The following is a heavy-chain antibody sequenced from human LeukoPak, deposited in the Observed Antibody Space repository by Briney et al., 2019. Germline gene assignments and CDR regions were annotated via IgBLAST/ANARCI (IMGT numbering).Heavy chain of an antibody. CDR1: GGSISSYS. CDR3: VRDRVLGAFDI. J-gene: IGHJ3*02. V-gene: IGHV4-59*01. D-gene: IGHD3-16*01. Sequence: PSETLFLTCTVSGGSISSYSWTWIRQPPGKGLEWIGSIYYSGSTNYNPSLKSRVTISVDTSKNQFSLKLSSVTAADTAVYYCVRDRVLGAFDIWGQGTMVTVSS. CDR2: IYYSGST.